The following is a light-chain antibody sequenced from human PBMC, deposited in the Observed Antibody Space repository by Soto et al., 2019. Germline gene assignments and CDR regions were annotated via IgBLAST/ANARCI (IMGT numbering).Light chain of an antibody. CDR2: DAS. V-gene: IGKV3-11*01. CDR1: QNVSTY. J-gene: IGKJ3*01. Sequence: EIVLTQSPATLSLSPGERVTLSCRASQNVSTYLAWYQQKPGKAPRLLIYDASDRATGIPARFSGSGSGTDSTLTISSPEPEDSAVYYCQQRTNWLTFGPGTKVDI. CDR3: QQRTNWLT.